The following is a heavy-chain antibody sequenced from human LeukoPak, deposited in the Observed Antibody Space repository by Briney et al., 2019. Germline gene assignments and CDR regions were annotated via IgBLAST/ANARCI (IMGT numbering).Heavy chain of an antibody. Sequence: GGSLRLSCVASGFTFSGYEMNWVRQVPGKALEWVSYIDFGGRIINYADHVKGRFTISRDNAKNSVYLQMNSLRAEDTAVYYRARGIGLERRYFQFDYWGQGILVTVSS. D-gene: IGHD1-1*01. V-gene: IGHV3-48*03. CDR1: GFTFSGYE. J-gene: IGHJ4*02. CDR2: IDFGGRII. CDR3: ARGIGLERRYFQFDY.